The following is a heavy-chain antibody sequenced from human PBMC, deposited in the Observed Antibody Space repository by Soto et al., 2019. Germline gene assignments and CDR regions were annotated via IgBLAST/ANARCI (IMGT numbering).Heavy chain of an antibody. Sequence: QVQLPESGPGLVKPSQTLSLTCTVSGGSISSGGYYWSWIRQHPGKGLEWIGYIYYSGSTYYNPSLKSRVTISVDTSKHQFSQKLSSVAAADTAVYYCARRVSIRYQLPNPYYLDYWGQGTLVTVSS. V-gene: IGHV4-31*03. D-gene: IGHD2-2*01. CDR1: GGSISSGGYY. CDR3: ARRVSIRYQLPNPYYLDY. CDR2: IYYSGST. J-gene: IGHJ4*02.